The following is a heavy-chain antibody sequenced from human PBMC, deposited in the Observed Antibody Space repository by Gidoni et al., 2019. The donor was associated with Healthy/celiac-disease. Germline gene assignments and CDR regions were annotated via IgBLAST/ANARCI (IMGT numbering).Heavy chain of an antibody. CDR3: AREDCSGGSCYSGADAFDI. D-gene: IGHD2-15*01. V-gene: IGHV4-34*01. J-gene: IGHJ3*02. Sequence: QVQLQQWGAGLLKPSETLSLTCAVYGGSFSGYYWSWSRQHPRKGLEWIGEINPRGSTNYNPSLKSRVTISVETSKNQFSLKLSSVTAADTAVYYCAREDCSGGSCYSGADAFDIWGQGTMVTVSS. CDR1: GGSFSGYY. CDR2: INPRGST.